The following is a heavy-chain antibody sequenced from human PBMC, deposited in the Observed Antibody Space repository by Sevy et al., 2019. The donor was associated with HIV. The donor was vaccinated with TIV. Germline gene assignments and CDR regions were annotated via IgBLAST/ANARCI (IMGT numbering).Heavy chain of an antibody. D-gene: IGHD3-10*01. CDR1: GFTFSSYS. CDR2: ISSSSYI. J-gene: IGHJ6*02. V-gene: IGHV3-21*01. CDR3: AKPCLWFAYGMDV. Sequence: GESLKISCAASGFTFSSYSMNWVRQAPGKGLEWVSSISSSSYIYYADSVKGRFTISRDNAKNSLYLQMNSLRAEDTAVYYCAKPCLWFAYGMDVWGQGTTVTVSS.